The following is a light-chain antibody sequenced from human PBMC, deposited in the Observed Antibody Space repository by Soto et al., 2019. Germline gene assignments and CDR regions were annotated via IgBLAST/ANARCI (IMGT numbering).Light chain of an antibody. CDR3: QQRINRPRT. CDR1: QNVGSY. V-gene: IGKV3-11*01. J-gene: IGKJ4*01. Sequence: ETVLTQSPATLSLSPGDRATLSCRASQNVGSYLAWYQQKPGQAPRLLIYDASNRATGIPARFSGSGSGTDFTLTISSLEPEDFAVYYCQQRINRPRTFGGGTKVDIK. CDR2: DAS.